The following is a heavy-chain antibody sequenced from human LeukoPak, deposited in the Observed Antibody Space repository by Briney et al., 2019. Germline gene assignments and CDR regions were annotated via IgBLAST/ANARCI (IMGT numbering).Heavy chain of an antibody. J-gene: IGHJ6*02. D-gene: IGHD6-19*01. V-gene: IGHV3-48*01. CDR2: ISSSSSTI. CDR3: ARGSKEQFLYYYGMDV. Sequence: GGSLRLSCAASGFTFSSYSMNWVRQAPGKGLEWVSYISSSSSTIYYADSVKGRFTISRDNAKNTLYLQMNSLRAEDTAVYYCARGSKEQFLYYYGMDVWGQGTLVTVSS. CDR1: GFTFSSYS.